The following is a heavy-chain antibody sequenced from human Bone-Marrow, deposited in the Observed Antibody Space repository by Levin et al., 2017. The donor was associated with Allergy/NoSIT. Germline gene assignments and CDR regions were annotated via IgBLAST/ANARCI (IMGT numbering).Heavy chain of an antibody. CDR1: GFTFSEYM. D-gene: IGHD1-26*01. CDR2: ISDDGDKQ. J-gene: IGHJ4*02. V-gene: IGHV3-30-3*01. Sequence: PGGSLRLSCAASGFTFSEYMMHWVRQAPGKGLEWVAVISDDGDKQFYADSVRGRFTISRDNSKNTLYLQMDSLRPEDTAIYYCARDLPPYSGSYHFNSWGQGNLVSVSS. CDR3: ARDLPPYSGSYHFNS.